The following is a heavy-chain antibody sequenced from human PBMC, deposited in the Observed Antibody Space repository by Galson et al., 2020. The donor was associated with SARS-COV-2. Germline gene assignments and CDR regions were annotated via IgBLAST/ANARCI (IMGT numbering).Heavy chain of an antibody. CDR3: ARARCSSTSCYNYYGMDV. CDR2: IYYSRRT. Sequence: ETSETLSLTCTVPGGSISSGGYYWSWIRQHPGKGLEWTGYIYYSRRTYYNPSLKSRLTISVTTSKNQFSLKLSSVTAADTAVYYCARARCSSTSCYNYYGMDVWGQGTTVTVSS. J-gene: IGHJ6*02. CDR1: GGSISSGGYY. V-gene: IGHV4-31*03. D-gene: IGHD2-2*01.